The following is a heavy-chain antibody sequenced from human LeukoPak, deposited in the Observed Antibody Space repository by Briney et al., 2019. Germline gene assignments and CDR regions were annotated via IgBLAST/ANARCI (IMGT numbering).Heavy chain of an antibody. CDR2: IYPGDSDT. CDR1: GYSFTSYW. J-gene: IGHJ6*03. Sequence: GESLKISCKGSGYSFTSYWIGWVRQMPGKGLEWMGIIYPGDSDTRYSPSFQGQVPNSADKSTSTAYLQWSSLKASDTAMYYCARGGWGSGSYYNVGKGQGYYYYMDVWGEGTTVTISS. D-gene: IGHD3-10*01. CDR3: ARGGWGSGSYYNVGKGQGYYYYMDV. V-gene: IGHV5-51*01.